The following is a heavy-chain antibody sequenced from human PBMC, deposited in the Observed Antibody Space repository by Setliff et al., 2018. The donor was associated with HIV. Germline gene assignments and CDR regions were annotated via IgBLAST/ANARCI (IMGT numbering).Heavy chain of an antibody. CDR2: ISYTGST. CDR1: GGSISSSRYY. CDR3: ASPTSDLYSGSPE. Sequence: LSLTCTVSGGSISSSRYYWGWIRQPPGTGLEWIGSISYTGSTFYNPSLKSRVTISVDTSKNQFSLKVTSVTAADTAMYHCASPTSDLYSGSPEWGQGTLVTVSS. J-gene: IGHJ4*02. D-gene: IGHD1-26*01. V-gene: IGHV4-39*07.